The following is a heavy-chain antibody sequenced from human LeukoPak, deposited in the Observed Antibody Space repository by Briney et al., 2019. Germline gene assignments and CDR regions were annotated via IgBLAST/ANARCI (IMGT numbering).Heavy chain of an antibody. Sequence: HSGGSLRLSCAASGFTFSSYEMNWVRQAPGKGLEWVSYISSSGSTIYYADSVKGRFTISRDNAKNMLYLQMNSLRAEDTAVYYCGRGGITAAKDYWGQGTLVTVSS. CDR2: ISSSGSTI. D-gene: IGHD3-10*01. J-gene: IGHJ4*02. V-gene: IGHV3-48*03. CDR3: GRGGITAAKDY. CDR1: GFTFSSYE.